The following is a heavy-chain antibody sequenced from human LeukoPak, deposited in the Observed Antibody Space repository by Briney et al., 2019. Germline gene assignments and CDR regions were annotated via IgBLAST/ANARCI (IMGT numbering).Heavy chain of an antibody. V-gene: IGHV4-59*01. J-gene: IGHJ6*02. D-gene: IGHD2-15*01. Sequence: SETLSLTCTVSGGSISSYYWSWIRQPPGKGLEWIGYIYYSGSTNYNPSLKSRVTISVDTSKNQFSLKLSSVTAADTAVYYCARDLGYCSGGSCYSGYYGMDVWGQGTTVTVSS. CDR3: ARDLGYCSGGSCYSGYYGMDV. CDR1: GGSISSYY. CDR2: IYYSGST.